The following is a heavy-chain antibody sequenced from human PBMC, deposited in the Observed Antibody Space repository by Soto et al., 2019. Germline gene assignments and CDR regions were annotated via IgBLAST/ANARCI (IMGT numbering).Heavy chain of an antibody. J-gene: IGHJ4*02. Sequence: SETLSLTCAVYGGSFSGYYWSWIRQPPGKGLEWIGEINHSGSTNYSPSLKSRVTISLDTSRNQFSLKLNSVTAADTAVYYCARALGYTYGHLPIDYWGKGALVTVSS. CDR2: INHSGST. CDR3: ARALGYTYGHLPIDY. V-gene: IGHV4-34*01. D-gene: IGHD5-18*01. CDR1: GGSFSGYY.